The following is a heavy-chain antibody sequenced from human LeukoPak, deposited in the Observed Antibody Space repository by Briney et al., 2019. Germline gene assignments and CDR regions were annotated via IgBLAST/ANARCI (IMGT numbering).Heavy chain of an antibody. J-gene: IGHJ4*02. CDR2: IYPGDSDT. V-gene: IGHV5-51*01. Sequence: GESLKISCKGSGYSLTSYWIGWVRQMPGKGLEWMGIIYPGDSDTRYSPSFQGQVTISADKSISTAYLQWSSLKASDTATYYCARPLNAGGVMTTVSYWGQGTLVTVSS. CDR1: GYSLTSYW. CDR3: ARPLNAGGVMTTVSY. D-gene: IGHD4-11*01.